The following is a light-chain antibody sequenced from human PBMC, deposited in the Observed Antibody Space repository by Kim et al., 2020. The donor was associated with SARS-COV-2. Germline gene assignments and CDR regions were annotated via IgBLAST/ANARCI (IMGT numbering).Light chain of an antibody. Sequence: GTRVTITTSRSSGSIASNDVRGYQQRPGSAPTTVIYEDNQRPSGVPDRFSGSIDSSSNSASLTISGLKTEDEADYYCQSYDSSNWVFGGGTQLTVL. CDR2: EDN. CDR3: QSYDSSNWV. V-gene: IGLV6-57*03. J-gene: IGLJ3*02. CDR1: SGSIASND.